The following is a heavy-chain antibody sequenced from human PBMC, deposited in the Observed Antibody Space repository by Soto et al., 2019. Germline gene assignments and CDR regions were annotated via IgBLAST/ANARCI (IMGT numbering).Heavy chain of an antibody. CDR2: IDPSDSYT. Sequence: EVQLVQSGAEVKKPGESLRISCKGSGYSFTSHWISWVRQMHGKGLEWMGRIDPSDSYTSYSPSFQGHVTISADKSISTVYLQWSSLKASDTATYYCANGDTALSYWYFDLWGRGTLVTVSS. CDR1: GYSFTSHW. D-gene: IGHD5-18*01. CDR3: ANGDTALSYWYFDL. J-gene: IGHJ2*01. V-gene: IGHV5-10-1*01.